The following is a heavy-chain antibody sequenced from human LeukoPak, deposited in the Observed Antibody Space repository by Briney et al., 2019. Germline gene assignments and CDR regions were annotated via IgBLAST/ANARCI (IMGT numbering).Heavy chain of an antibody. Sequence: ASVKVSCKASGYTFTPYYMHWVRQAPGQGLEWMGIINPSGGSTSYAQKFQGRVTMTRDMSTSTDYMELSSLRSEDTAVYYCARDNSVEDTAWWFDPWGQGTLVTVSS. J-gene: IGHJ5*02. CDR1: GYTFTPYY. D-gene: IGHD4-23*01. V-gene: IGHV1-46*01. CDR3: ARDNSVEDTAWWFDP. CDR2: INPSGGST.